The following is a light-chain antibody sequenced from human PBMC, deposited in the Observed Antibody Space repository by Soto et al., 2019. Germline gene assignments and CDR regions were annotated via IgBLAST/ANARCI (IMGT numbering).Light chain of an antibody. CDR3: QQYNRYST. V-gene: IGKV1-5*03. J-gene: IGKJ1*01. CDR2: KAS. CDR1: QSISSW. Sequence: DIQMTQSNSTLSASVGDRVTITCRASQSISSWLAWYQQRPGKAPKLLIHKASNLESGVPSRFSGSGSGTEFTLTISSLQPDDPATYYCQQYNRYSTFGQGTKVDI.